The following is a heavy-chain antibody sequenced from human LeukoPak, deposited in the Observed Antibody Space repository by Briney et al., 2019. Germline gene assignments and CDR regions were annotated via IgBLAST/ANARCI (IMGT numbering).Heavy chain of an antibody. J-gene: IGHJ5*02. CDR1: GYTFTSYG. D-gene: IGHD1-26*01. V-gene: IGHV1-46*01. CDR3: ARDYSGEWEQLTGWWFDP. CDR2: INPSGDVR. Sequence: ASVKVSCKASGYTFTSYGISWVRQAPGQGLEWMAIINPSGDVRSYAQKFQGRVTVTRDMSTRTVYMELSDLRPEDTAVYYCARDYSGEWEQLTGWWFDPRGQGTLVIVSS.